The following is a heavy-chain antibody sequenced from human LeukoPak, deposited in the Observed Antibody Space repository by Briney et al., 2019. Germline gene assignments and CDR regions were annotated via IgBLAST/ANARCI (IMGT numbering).Heavy chain of an antibody. D-gene: IGHD3-22*01. J-gene: IGHJ4*02. CDR1: GFTFSSYA. CDR3: ASLYYYDSSGYYEDY. Sequence: HPGGSLRLSCAASGFTFSSYAMHWVRQAPGKGLEWVAVISYDGSNKYYADSVKGRFTISRDNSKNTLYLQMNSLRAEDTAVYYRASLYYYDSSGYYEDYWGQGTLVTVSS. CDR2: ISYDGSNK. V-gene: IGHV3-30-3*01.